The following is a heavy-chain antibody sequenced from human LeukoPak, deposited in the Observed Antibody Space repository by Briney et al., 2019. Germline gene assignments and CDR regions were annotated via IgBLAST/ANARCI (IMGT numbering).Heavy chain of an antibody. CDR1: GGTFSSYA. D-gene: IGHD3-22*01. Sequence: SVKVSCKASGGTFSSYAISWVRQAPGQGLEWMGGIIPIFGTANYAQKFQGRVTITADESTSTAYMELSSLRSEDTAVYYCASTHSSGYYHFRGCYYYYMDVWGKGTTVTVSS. V-gene: IGHV1-69*13. J-gene: IGHJ6*03. CDR3: ASTHSSGYYHFRGCYYYYMDV. CDR2: IIPIFGTA.